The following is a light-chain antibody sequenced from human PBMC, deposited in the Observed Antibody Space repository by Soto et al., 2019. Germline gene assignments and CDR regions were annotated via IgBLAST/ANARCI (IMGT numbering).Light chain of an antibody. CDR1: QSVSSY. J-gene: IGKJ1*01. Sequence: EIVLTQSAATLSLSPGERATLSCRASQSVSSYLAWYQQKPGQAPRLLIYDASNRATGIPARFSGSGSGTDFTLTISSLEPEDFAVYYCQQRSNWSITFGQGTKVDIK. CDR3: QQRSNWSIT. CDR2: DAS. V-gene: IGKV3-11*01.